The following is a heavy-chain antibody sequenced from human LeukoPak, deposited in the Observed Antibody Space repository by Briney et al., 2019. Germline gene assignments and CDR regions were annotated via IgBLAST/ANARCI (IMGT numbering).Heavy chain of an antibody. D-gene: IGHD3-10*01. CDR3: ARVLLWFDYYMDV. V-gene: IGHV3-11*04. J-gene: IGHJ6*03. Sequence: GGSLRLSCAASGFTFSDYYMSWIRQAPGKGLEWVSYISSSGSTIYYADSVKGRFTISRDNAKNSLCLQMNSLRAEDTAVYYCARVLLWFDYYMDVWGKGTTVTVSS. CDR2: ISSSGSTI. CDR1: GFTFSDYY.